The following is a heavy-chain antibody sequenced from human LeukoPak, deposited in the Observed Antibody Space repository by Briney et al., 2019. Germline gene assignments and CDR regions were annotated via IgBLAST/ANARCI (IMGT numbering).Heavy chain of an antibody. CDR1: GYTFTNND. J-gene: IGHJ4*02. Sequence: GASVKVSCKTSGYTFTNNDIHWVRQAPGQALEWMGWMHPDTGDTGYAQKFQGRVTMTRNTSISTAYMELSSLRSEDTAVYYCARIAAAGPAEIDYWGQGTLVTVSS. D-gene: IGHD6-13*01. CDR3: ARIAAAGPAEIDY. V-gene: IGHV1-8*01. CDR2: MHPDTGDT.